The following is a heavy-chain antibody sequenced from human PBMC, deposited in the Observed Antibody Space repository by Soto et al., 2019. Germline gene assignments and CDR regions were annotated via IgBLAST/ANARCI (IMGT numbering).Heavy chain of an antibody. V-gene: IGHV3-30*03. CDR1: GFTFSSYG. CDR3: VSDRGYGHASVPYS. J-gene: IGHJ4*02. CDR2: ISYDGGLQ. D-gene: IGHD5-18*01. Sequence: QAPLVESGGGVVQPGRSLRLSCAASGFTFSSYGMHWVRQATGTGLEWVAVISYDGGLQHYADSVKGRFTISRDNSKNMVLLQMNSLRAEDTAVYYCVSDRGYGHASVPYSWGQGTLVSVSS.